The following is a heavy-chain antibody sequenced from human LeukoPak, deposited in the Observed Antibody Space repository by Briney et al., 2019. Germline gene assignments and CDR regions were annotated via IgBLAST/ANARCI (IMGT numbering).Heavy chain of an antibody. V-gene: IGHV3-23*01. CDR2: ISDSCGSS. D-gene: IGHD5/OR15-5a*01. CDR1: GFTFRNYA. J-gene: IGHJ4*02. CDR3: AKVLSRSNSVWPHGFDY. Sequence: PGRCLRLACAASGFTFRNYATSWVRHAPGKGLEWVSTISDSCGSSYYADSVNGPFTISRDKSKNTLYLQMNSLRVEDTAVYYCAKVLSRSNSVWPHGFDYWGQGTLVTVSS.